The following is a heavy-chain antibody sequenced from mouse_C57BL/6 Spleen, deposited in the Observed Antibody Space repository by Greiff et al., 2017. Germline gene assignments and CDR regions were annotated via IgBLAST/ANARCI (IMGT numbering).Heavy chain of an antibody. D-gene: IGHD2-1*01. J-gene: IGHJ4*01. CDR1: GFTFSSYG. CDR3: ARQGGNYAYYYAMDY. Sequence: EVQLVESGGDLVKPGGSLKLSCAASGFTFSSYGMSWVRQTPDKRLEWVATISSGGSYTYYPDSVKGRFTISRDNAKNTLYLQMSSLKSEDTAMYYCARQGGNYAYYYAMDYWGQGTSVTVSS. CDR2: ISSGGSYT. V-gene: IGHV5-6*01.